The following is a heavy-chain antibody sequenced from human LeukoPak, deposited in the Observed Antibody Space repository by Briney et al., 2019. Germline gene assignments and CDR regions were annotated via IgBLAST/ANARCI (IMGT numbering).Heavy chain of an antibody. J-gene: IGHJ6*02. CDR2: ISYDGSNK. Sequence: GGSLRLSCAASGFTFSSYGMHWVRQAPGKGLEWVAVISYDGSNKYYADSVKGRFTMSRDNSKNTLYLQMNSLRAEDTAVYYCAKDRVGYYDFWSGYYTYYYYGMDVWGQGTTVTVSS. CDR3: AKDRVGYYDFWSGYYTYYYYGMDV. CDR1: GFTFSSYG. V-gene: IGHV3-30*18. D-gene: IGHD3-3*01.